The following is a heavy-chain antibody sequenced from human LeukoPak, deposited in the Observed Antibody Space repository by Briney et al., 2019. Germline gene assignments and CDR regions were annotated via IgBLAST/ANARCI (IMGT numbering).Heavy chain of an antibody. CDR3: ARDLDYGGRGLDS. D-gene: IGHD4-23*01. V-gene: IGHV3-30*02. CDR1: GFTFSSYG. J-gene: IGHJ4*02. Sequence: GGSLRLSCAASGFTFSSYGMHWVRQAPGKGLEWVAFIRYDGSNKYYADSVKGRFTISRDNSKNTLYLQMNSLRAEDTAVYYCARDLDYGGRGLDSWGQGTLVIVSS. CDR2: IRYDGSNK.